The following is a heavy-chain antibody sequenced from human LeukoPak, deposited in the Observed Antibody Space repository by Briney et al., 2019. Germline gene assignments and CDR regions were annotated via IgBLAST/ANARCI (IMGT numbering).Heavy chain of an antibody. Sequence: GGSLRLSCAASGFTFSSYAMSWVRQAPGKGLEWVSAISGSGGSTYYADSVKGRFTISRDNSENTVYLQMNSLRAEDTAVYYCAKAGITMVRGVRGGYFDLWGRGTLVTVSS. V-gene: IGHV3-23*01. CDR2: ISGSGGST. CDR3: AKAGITMVRGVRGGYFDL. J-gene: IGHJ2*01. D-gene: IGHD3-10*01. CDR1: GFTFSSYA.